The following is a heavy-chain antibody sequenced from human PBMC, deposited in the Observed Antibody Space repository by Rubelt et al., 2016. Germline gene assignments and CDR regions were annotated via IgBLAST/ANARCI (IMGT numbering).Heavy chain of an antibody. CDR3: ARRRRYSGSSYWYFDL. CDR2: INHSGST. J-gene: IGHJ2*01. CDR1: GGSFSGYY. V-gene: IGHV4-34*01. D-gene: IGHD1-26*01. Sequence: QVQLQQWGAGLLKPSETLSLTCAVYGGSFSGYYWSWIRQPPGKGLEWIGEINHSGSTNYNPSLKSRVTIPVDTSKNQFSLKLRSVTAADTAVYYCARRRRYSGSSYWYFDLWGRGTLVTVSS.